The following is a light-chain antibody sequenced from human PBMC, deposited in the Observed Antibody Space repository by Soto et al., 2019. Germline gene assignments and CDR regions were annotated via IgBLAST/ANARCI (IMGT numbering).Light chain of an antibody. CDR3: QQSNSSPPWT. J-gene: IGKJ1*01. CDR2: DSS. V-gene: IGKV1-39*01. Sequence: IQLTQSPSSLSASEGDRITITCRVSQSISTYLNWYQQKPGEAPTLLVYDSSTLESGVPSRFSGSGFGAEFTLTVSSLQSEDFAVYYCQQSNSSPPWTFGQGTKVDIK. CDR1: QSISTY.